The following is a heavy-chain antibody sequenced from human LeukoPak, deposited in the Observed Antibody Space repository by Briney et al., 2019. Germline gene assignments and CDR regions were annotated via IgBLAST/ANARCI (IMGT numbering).Heavy chain of an antibody. J-gene: IGHJ4*02. V-gene: IGHV4-61*01. CDR2: IYYSRST. D-gene: IGHD2-8*02. CDR3: ARAVSALAVYYFDY. CDR1: GGSVNSGSYY. Sequence: SETLSLTCTVSGGSVNSGSYYWNWIRQPPGKGLEWIGYIYYSRSTNYNPSLKSRVTISVDTSKNQLSLKLSSVTAADTAVYYCARAVSALAVYYFDYWGQGTLVTVSS.